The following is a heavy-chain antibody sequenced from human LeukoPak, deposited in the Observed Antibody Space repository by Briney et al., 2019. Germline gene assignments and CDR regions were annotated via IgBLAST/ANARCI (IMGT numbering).Heavy chain of an antibody. CDR3: AKDWEQQLSRLLFDY. V-gene: IGHV3-9*01. J-gene: IGHJ4*02. Sequence: GRSLRLSCAASGFSFDDYVMHWVRQAPGKGLEWVSGISWNSASIGYADSAKGRFTISRDNAKNSLYLQMNSLRAEDTALYYCAKDWEQQLSRLLFDYWGQGTLVTVSS. CDR1: GFSFDDYV. D-gene: IGHD6-13*01. CDR2: ISWNSASI.